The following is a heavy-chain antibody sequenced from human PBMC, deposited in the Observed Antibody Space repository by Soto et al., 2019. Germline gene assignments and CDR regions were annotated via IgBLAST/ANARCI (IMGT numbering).Heavy chain of an antibody. J-gene: IGHJ4*02. CDR2: ISVYNGNT. V-gene: IGHV1-18*01. D-gene: IGHD3-22*01. CDR1: GYSFAISG. Sequence: QVKLVQSGTEVKKPGASIKVSCKASGYSFAISGMTWVRQAPGQGLEWMGWISVYNGNTNDEQNLQDRVTMTTDTSTNTAYLEVRNLKSDDTAVYYCARAGQYYDASGYADWGQGTLVTVSS. CDR3: ARAGQYYDASGYAD.